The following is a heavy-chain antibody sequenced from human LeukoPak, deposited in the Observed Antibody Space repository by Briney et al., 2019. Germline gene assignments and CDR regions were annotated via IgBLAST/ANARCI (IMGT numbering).Heavy chain of an antibody. CDR1: GGSFSGYC. D-gene: IGHD1-26*01. J-gene: IGHJ6*03. CDR3: ASRSGSLYYYYYYMDV. V-gene: IGHV4-34*01. Sequence: SETLSLTCAVYGGSFSGYCWSWIRQPPGKGLEWVGEINHSGSTNYNPSLKSRGTISVDTSKNQFSLKLSSVTAADTAVYYCASRSGSLYYYYYYMDVWGKGTTVTVSS. CDR2: INHSGST.